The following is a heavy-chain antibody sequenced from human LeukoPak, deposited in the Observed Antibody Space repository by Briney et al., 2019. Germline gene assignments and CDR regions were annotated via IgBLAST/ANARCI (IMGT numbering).Heavy chain of an antibody. Sequence: GGSLRLSRAASRFTLSVAWMSWVRQAPGKGREWVGRIKSKADGGTTDCAAPVKGRFTISRDDSKNTLYLQMNSLKTEDTAVYYSAVNDPRPDHWGQGTLVTVSS. V-gene: IGHV3-15*01. CDR1: RFTLSVAW. CDR2: IKSKADGGTT. J-gene: IGHJ4*02. CDR3: AVNDPRPDH. D-gene: IGHD2-8*01.